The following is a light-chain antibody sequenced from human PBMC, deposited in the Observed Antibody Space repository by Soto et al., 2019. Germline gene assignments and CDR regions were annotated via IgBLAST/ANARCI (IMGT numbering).Light chain of an antibody. CDR1: QTIDSW. J-gene: IGKJ1*01. CDR2: KAS. Sequence: DIQMTQSPSTLSASVGDTVTVTCRASQTIDSWLAWYQQRPGKPPNLLIYKASTLASGVPSRFSGSGSGTEFTLTINSLQPDDFATYYCQQYHIYSGTFGQGTKVDI. CDR3: QQYHIYSGT. V-gene: IGKV1-5*03.